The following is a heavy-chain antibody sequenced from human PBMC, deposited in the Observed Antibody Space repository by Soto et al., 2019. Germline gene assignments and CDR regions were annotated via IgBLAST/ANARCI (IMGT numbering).Heavy chain of an antibody. CDR3: AKDYLIAATNDPDAFDI. J-gene: IGHJ3*02. V-gene: IGHV3-23*01. CDR2: ISGSGGST. CDR1: GFAFASYA. Sequence: GGSLILSCAATGFAFASYAMSGVRQAPGKGLEWVSAISGSGGSTYYANSVKGRFTISRDNSKNTLYLQMNSLRAEDTAVYYCAKDYLIAATNDPDAFDIWGQGTMVTVSS. D-gene: IGHD6-13*01.